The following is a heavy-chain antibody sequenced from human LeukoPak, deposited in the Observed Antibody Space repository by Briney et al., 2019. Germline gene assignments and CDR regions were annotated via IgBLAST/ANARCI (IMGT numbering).Heavy chain of an antibody. CDR1: GGSVSSSSYH. V-gene: IGHV4-39*01. D-gene: IGHD2-15*01. CDR2: VVYSGST. Sequence: PSVTLSLTCTVSGGSVSSSSYHWGWIRQPPGKGLEWIGSVVYSGSTYYNPSLKSRVTMSVDTSKNQFSLKLSSVIAADTVVYYCARLWSTDCSGGSCPHQPNYWGQGTLVTVSS. CDR3: ARLWSTDCSGGSCPHQPNY. J-gene: IGHJ4*02.